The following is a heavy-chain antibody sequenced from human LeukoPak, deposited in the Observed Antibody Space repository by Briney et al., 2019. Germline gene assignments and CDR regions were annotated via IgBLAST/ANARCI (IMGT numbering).Heavy chain of an antibody. D-gene: IGHD4-23*01. V-gene: IGHV4-34*01. CDR2: INHSGST. CDR1: GGSFSGYY. J-gene: IGHJ4*02. Sequence: PETLSLTCAVYGGSFSGYYWSWIRQPPGKGLEWIGEINHSGSTNYNPSLKSRVTISVDTSKNQFSLKLSSVTAADTAVYYCAREFSYGSNGRGFDYWGQGTLVTVSS. CDR3: AREFSYGSNGRGFDY.